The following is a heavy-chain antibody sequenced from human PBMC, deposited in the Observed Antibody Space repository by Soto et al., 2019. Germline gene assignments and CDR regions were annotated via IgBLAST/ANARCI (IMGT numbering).Heavy chain of an antibody. CDR3: ARVRFEQQMSHFVY. V-gene: IGHV6-1*01. D-gene: IGHD6-13*01. Sequence: PSQTLSLTCAIFGDSVSSKSVAWNWIRQSPSRGLEWLGRTYYRSKWYDDYAVSVKSRITINPDTSKNQFSLQLNSVTPEDTAVYYCARVRFEQQMSHFVYWGQGILVTVSS. CDR2: TYYRSKWYD. CDR1: GDSVSSKSVA. J-gene: IGHJ4*02.